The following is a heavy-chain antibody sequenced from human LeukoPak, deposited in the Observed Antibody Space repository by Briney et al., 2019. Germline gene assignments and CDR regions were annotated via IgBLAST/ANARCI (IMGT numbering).Heavy chain of an antibody. CDR3: ARDAASTVRGNWFDP. CDR1: GGSISSYY. CDR2: IYTSGST. D-gene: IGHD4-17*01. Sequence: SQTLSLTCTVSGGSISSYYWSWIRQPAGKGLEWIGRIYTSGSTNYNPSLKSRVTMSVDTSKNQFSLKLSSVTAADTAVYYCARDAASTVRGNWFDPWGQGTLVTVSS. V-gene: IGHV4-4*07. J-gene: IGHJ5*02.